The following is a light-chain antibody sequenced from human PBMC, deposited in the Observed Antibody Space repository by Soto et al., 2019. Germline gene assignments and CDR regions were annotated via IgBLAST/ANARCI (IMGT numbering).Light chain of an antibody. J-gene: IGKJ5*01. CDR2: DAS. CDR3: QEHASI. Sequence: MTQSPATLSVSPGERATLSCRASQSVSSNLAWYQQKPGQPPTLLIYDASTRATGIPDRFSGSGSGTDFTLTISRLEPEDFAVYYCQEHASIFGQGTRLEIK. CDR1: QSVSSN. V-gene: IGKV3D-15*01.